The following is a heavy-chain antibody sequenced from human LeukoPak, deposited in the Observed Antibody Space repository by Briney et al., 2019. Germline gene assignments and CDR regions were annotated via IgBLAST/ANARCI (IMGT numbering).Heavy chain of an antibody. CDR2: IYHSGST. J-gene: IGHJ4*02. Sequence: KSSETLSLTCAVSGASIISSNWWGWVRQPPGKGLEWIGEIYHSGSTNSNPSLKSRVTMSVDKSKNQVSLRLSSVTAADTAVYYCARDIAHSSGWGYFDYWGQGTLVTVSS. D-gene: IGHD6-19*01. V-gene: IGHV4-4*02. CDR3: ARDIAHSSGWGYFDY. CDR1: GASIISSNW.